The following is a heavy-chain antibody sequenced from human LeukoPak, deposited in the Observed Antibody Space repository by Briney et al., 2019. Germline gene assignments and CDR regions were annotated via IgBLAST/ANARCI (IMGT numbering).Heavy chain of an antibody. CDR3: ARSHSSSWYGGFDY. Sequence: SETLSLTCAVSGYSISSGYYWSWIRQPPGKGLEWIGNIYYSGSTYYNPSLESRLTISVDTSKNQFSLKLRSVTAADTAVCYCARSHSSSWYGGFDYWGQGILVTVSS. V-gene: IGHV4-30-4*08. CDR2: IYYSGST. CDR1: GYSISSGYY. D-gene: IGHD6-13*01. J-gene: IGHJ4*02.